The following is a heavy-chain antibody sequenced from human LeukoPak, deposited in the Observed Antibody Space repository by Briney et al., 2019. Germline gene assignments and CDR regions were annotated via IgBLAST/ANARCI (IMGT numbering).Heavy chain of an antibody. J-gene: IGHJ5*02. Sequence: GEALKISCKGSGYSFTIYWIGWVRQMSGKGLEGSGIIYTGDSDTRYSPSFQGQVTISAAKTIRSAYLQWSSMKASDTAMYYCARQGNSGYYYDWFDPWGQGTLVTVSS. CDR2: IYTGDSDT. CDR1: GYSFTIYW. CDR3: ARQGNSGYYYDWFDP. D-gene: IGHD3-22*01. V-gene: IGHV5-51*01.